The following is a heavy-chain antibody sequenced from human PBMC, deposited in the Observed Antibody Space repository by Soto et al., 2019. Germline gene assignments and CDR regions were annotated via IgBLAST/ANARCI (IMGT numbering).Heavy chain of an antibody. V-gene: IGHV4-30-2*01. J-gene: IGHJ4*02. D-gene: IGHD1-26*01. Sequence: SETLSLTCAVSGGSISSGGYSWSWIRQPPGKGLEWIGYIYHSGSTYYNPSLKSRVTISEDTSTNQFSLKPTSVTAADTAVYYCARVYSGSYSDYWGQGTLVTVSS. CDR2: IYHSGST. CDR1: GGSISSGGYS. CDR3: ARVYSGSYSDY.